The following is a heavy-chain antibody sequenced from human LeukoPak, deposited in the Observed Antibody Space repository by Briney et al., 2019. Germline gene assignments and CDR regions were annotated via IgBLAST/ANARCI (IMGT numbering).Heavy chain of an antibody. V-gene: IGHV3-53*01. D-gene: IGHD6-19*01. CDR3: ARNSGWYGIS. Sequence: GGSLRLSCAASGFTVSSTYMTWVRQAPGKGLEWVSSIEYGESTTHYADSVRGRFTISRDNYKNTLYLQLTSLSDDDTAVYFCARNSGWYGISWGQGTLVIVSS. CDR2: IEYGESTT. CDR1: GFTVSSTY. J-gene: IGHJ4*02.